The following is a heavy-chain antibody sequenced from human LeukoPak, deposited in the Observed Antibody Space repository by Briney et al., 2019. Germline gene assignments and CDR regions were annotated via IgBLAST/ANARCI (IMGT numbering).Heavy chain of an antibody. CDR1: GGSISSGSYY. J-gene: IGHJ3*02. CDR3: ARTVSGYTFDI. CDR2: IYSSGST. Sequence: SQTLSLTCTVSGGSISSGSYYWSWIRQPAGKGLEWIGRIYSSGSTNYNPSLKTRVTMSVDTSKNQFSLKLSSVTAADTAVYYCARTVSGYTFDIWGQGTMVTVSS. V-gene: IGHV4-61*02. D-gene: IGHD3-16*02.